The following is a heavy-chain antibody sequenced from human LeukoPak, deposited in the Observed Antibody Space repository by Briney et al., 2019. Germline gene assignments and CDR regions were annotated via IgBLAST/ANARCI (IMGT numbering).Heavy chain of an antibody. CDR3: ARAPRRGPPFDY. D-gene: IGHD3-10*01. V-gene: IGHV4-34*01. CDR1: GGSFSGYY. CDR2: INHSGST. J-gene: IGHJ4*02. Sequence: SETPSLTCAVYGGSFSGYYWSWIRQPPGKGLEWIGEINHSGSTNYNPSLKSRVTISVDTSKNQFSLKLSSVTGADTAVYYCARAPRRGPPFDYWGQGTLVTVSS.